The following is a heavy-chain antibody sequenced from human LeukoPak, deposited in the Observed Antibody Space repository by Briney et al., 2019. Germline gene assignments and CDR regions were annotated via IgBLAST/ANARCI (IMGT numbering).Heavy chain of an antibody. D-gene: IGHD6-13*01. Sequence: QPGGSLTLSCAASGFTFSSYWMSWVRQAPGKGLEWVANIKQDGSEKYYMDSVKVRFTISRDNAKNSLYLPMNSLRAEDTAVYYCARGNFDSSSWYRTYDYWGQGTLVTVSS. J-gene: IGHJ4*02. CDR3: ARGNFDSSSWYRTYDY. CDR1: GFTFSSYW. CDR2: IKQDGSEK. V-gene: IGHV3-7*01.